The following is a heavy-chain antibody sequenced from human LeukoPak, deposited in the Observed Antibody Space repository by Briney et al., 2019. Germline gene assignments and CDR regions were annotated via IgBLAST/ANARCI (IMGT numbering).Heavy chain of an antibody. CDR1: GFTFSTYW. CDR2: INQDGSEK. J-gene: IGHJ6*02. V-gene: IGHV3-7*03. CDR3: AKSRIFGVVLSSNGMDV. Sequence: GGSLRLSCAASGFTFSTYWMNWVRQAPGKGLEWVANINQDGSEKYYVDSVKGRFTISRDNAKKSLHLQMNSLRVEDTAVYYCAKSRIFGVVLSSNGMDVWGQGTTVTVSS. D-gene: IGHD3-3*01.